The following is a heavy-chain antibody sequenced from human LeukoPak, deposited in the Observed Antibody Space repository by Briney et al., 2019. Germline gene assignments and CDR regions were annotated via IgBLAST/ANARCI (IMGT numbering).Heavy chain of an antibody. Sequence: PGGSLRLSCAASGFTFSSYSMNWVRQAPGKGLEWVSYISSSSSTIYYADSVKGRFTISRDNAKNSLYLQMNSLRAEDTAVYYCARDGPVPVTTPPFFDYWGQGTLVTVSS. V-gene: IGHV3-48*01. D-gene: IGHD4-17*01. CDR3: ARDGPVPVTTPPFFDY. J-gene: IGHJ4*02. CDR1: GFTFSSYS. CDR2: ISSSSSTI.